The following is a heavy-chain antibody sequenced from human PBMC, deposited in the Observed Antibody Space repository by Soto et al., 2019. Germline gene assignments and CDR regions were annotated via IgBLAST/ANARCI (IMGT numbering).Heavy chain of an antibody. J-gene: IGHJ4*02. CDR3: ARGRYNWNY. D-gene: IGHD1-20*01. Sequence: SETLSLTCAVYGGSFSGYYWSWIRQPPGKGLEWIGEINHSGSTNYNPSLKSRVTISVDTSKNQFSLKLSSVAAADTAVYYCARGRYNWNYWGPGTLVTVSS. CDR2: INHSGST. CDR1: GGSFSGYY. V-gene: IGHV4-34*01.